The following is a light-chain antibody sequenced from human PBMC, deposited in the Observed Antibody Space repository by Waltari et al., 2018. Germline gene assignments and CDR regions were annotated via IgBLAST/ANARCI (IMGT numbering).Light chain of an antibody. CDR3: QQYDISPLT. Sequence: EIVLTQSPGTLSLSQGERATLSCRASQTVRTTYLAWYQQKPGQAPTLLIYGASSRATGIPDRFSGSGSGTDFSLTISSLEPEDCAVYYCQQYDISPLTFGGGTKVEIK. V-gene: IGKV3-20*01. CDR1: QTVRTTY. CDR2: GAS. J-gene: IGKJ4*01.